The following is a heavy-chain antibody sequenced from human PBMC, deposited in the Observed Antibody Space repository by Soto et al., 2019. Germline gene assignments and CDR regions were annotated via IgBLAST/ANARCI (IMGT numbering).Heavy chain of an antibody. CDR3: ARDIRGYSRAFDS. CDR2: IYYSGST. Sequence: PSETLSLTCTVSGGSISSYYWSWIRQPPGKGLEWIGYIYYSGSTNYNPSLKSRVTISVDTSSNKFSLKLTSVTAADTAVYYCARDIRGYSRAFDSWGQGTLGT. V-gene: IGHV4-59*01. J-gene: IGHJ4*02. D-gene: IGHD5-18*01. CDR1: GGSISSYY.